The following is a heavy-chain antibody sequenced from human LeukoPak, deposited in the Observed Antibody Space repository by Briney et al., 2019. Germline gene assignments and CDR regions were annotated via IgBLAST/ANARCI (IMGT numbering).Heavy chain of an antibody. D-gene: IGHD3-10*01. CDR2: ISGSGHDI. V-gene: IGHV3-11*04. Sequence: GGTLRLSCAASGFTFSDSYMTWVRQAPGKGVEWVAYISGSGHDINYSESAKGRFTISRDNAKNSLYLQMNSLRAEDTAVYYCARGLDNYGSGSSDWGQGTLVTVSS. J-gene: IGHJ4*02. CDR3: ARGLDNYGSGSSD. CDR1: GFTFSDSY.